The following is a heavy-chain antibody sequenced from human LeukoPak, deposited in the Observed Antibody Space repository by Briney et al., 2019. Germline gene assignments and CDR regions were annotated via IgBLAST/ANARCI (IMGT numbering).Heavy chain of an antibody. V-gene: IGHV3-74*01. Sequence: QPGGSLRLSCAASGFTLSSYWMHWVRQAPGKGLVWVSHINSAASSTRYADSVKGRFTISRDNAKNSLYLQMDSLRAEDTAVYYCVRTHLGGYCSDNSCYNTNFDYWGQGTLVTVSS. CDR3: VRTHLGGYCSDNSCYNTNFDY. CDR1: GFTLSSYW. D-gene: IGHD2-2*01. CDR2: INSAASST. J-gene: IGHJ4*02.